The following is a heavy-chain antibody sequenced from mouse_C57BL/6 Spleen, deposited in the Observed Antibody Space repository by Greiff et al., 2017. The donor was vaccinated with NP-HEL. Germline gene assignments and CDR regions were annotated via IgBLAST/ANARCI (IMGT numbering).Heavy chain of an antibody. CDR3: TRELLRSYFDY. J-gene: IGHJ2*01. D-gene: IGHD1-1*01. CDR2: IDPETGGT. V-gene: IGHV1-15*01. CDR1: GYTFTDYE. Sequence: PLQQSGAELVRPGASVTLSCKASGYTFTDYEMHRVKQTPVHGLEWIGAIDPETGGTAYNQKFKGKAILTADKSSSTAYMELRSLTSEDSAVYYCTRELLRSYFDYWGQGTTLTVSS.